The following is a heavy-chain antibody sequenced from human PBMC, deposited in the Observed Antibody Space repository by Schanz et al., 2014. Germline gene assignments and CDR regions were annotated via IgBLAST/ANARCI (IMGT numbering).Heavy chain of an antibody. CDR3: AKEWSPSF. CDR2: INTDETTT. CDR1: GFTFSVYW. D-gene: IGHD1-26*01. Sequence: EVQLVESGGGLVQPGGSLRLSCAASGFTFSVYWMHWVRQPPGKGLVWIARINTDETTTKYADSVKGRFTVSRDNAKSTLFLQMDSLRPEDTAIYYCAKEWSPSFWGQGTLVTVSS. V-gene: IGHV3-74*01. J-gene: IGHJ4*02.